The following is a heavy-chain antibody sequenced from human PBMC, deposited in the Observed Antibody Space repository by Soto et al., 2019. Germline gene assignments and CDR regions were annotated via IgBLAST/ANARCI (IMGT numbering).Heavy chain of an antibody. D-gene: IGHD3-16*01. J-gene: IGHJ4*02. Sequence: QVQLVESGGGVVQPGRSLRLSCAASGFTFSSYGMHWVRQAPGKGLEWVAVIWYDGSNKYYADSVKGRFTISSDNSKNPQYLQMNSLRAEDTDVYYCAREGGGTYYFDYWGQGTLVTVSS. CDR1: GFTFSSYG. V-gene: IGHV3-33*01. CDR2: IWYDGSNK. CDR3: AREGGGTYYFDY.